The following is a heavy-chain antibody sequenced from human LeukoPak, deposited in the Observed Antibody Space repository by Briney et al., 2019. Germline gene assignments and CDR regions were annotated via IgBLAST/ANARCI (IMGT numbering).Heavy chain of an antibody. Sequence: SETLSLTCTVSGGSISSYYWNWIRQPQAPGLGRIGNIYYSGSTNYNPSLKSRVTISVDTSKNQFSLKLSSVTAADTAVYYCARGADSSGYYSIFYFDYWGQGTLVTVSS. D-gene: IGHD3-22*01. CDR1: GGSISSYY. V-gene: IGHV4-59*01. CDR3: ARGADSSGYYSIFYFDY. CDR2: IYYSGST. J-gene: IGHJ4*02.